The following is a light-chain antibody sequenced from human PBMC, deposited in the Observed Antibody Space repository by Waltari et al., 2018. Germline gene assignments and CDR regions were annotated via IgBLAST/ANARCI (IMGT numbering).Light chain of an antibody. CDR3: QKYNIAPRT. Sequence: DIQMTQSPSSLSASVGDRVTITCRASKGINSALAWYQQKPGKVPKLLIYGASTLQSGVPSRFSGSGSGTDFTLTISSLQPEDVATYYCQKYNIAPRTFGQGTKVEIK. CDR1: KGINSA. V-gene: IGKV1-27*01. J-gene: IGKJ1*01. CDR2: GAS.